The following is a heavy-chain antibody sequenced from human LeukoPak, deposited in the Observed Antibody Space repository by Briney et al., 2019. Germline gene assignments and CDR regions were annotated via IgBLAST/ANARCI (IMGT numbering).Heavy chain of an antibody. J-gene: IGHJ6*04. CDR3: ARGRRRGVPWSGAPKKKSSNYMDV. Sequence: SETLSLTCGVSGGSFSSHYWTWIRQPPGKGLEWIGEINPRGSTNYNPSLESRVTVSADTSRNQLSLSLTSVTAADSAVYFCARGRRRGVPWSGAPKKKSSNYMDVWGTGTRVIASS. CDR1: GGSFSSHY. D-gene: IGHD3-10*01. CDR2: INPRGST. V-gene: IGHV4-34*01.